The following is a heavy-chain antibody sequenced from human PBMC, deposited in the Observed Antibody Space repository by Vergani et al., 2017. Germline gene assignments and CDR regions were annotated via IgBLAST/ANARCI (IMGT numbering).Heavy chain of an antibody. V-gene: IGHV3-21*01. CDR2: ISSSSSYI. J-gene: IGHJ4*02. D-gene: IGHD6-13*01. Sequence: EVQLVESGGGLIQPGGSLRLSCAASGFTVSSNYMSWVRQAPGKGLEWVSSISSSSSYIYYADSVKGRFTIPRDNAKNSLYLQMNSLRAEDTAVYYCARAKVAAGKIDYWGQGTLVTVSS. CDR3: ARAKVAAGKIDY. CDR1: GFTVSSNY.